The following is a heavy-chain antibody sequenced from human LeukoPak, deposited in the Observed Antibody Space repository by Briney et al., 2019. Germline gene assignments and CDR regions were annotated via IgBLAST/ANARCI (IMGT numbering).Heavy chain of an antibody. CDR3: AVSIQAASIPAFDY. V-gene: IGHV1-2*02. D-gene: IGHD6-25*01. Sequence: ASVKVSCKPSGYSFTAHHIHWMRQAPGQGLEWVGWIVPRSGDTNYAQRFQGGVTMTRDTSISTVYMELSGLTSDDTAVYYCAVSIQAASIPAFDYWGQGAPVTVSS. J-gene: IGHJ4*02. CDR1: GYSFTAHH. CDR2: IVPRSGDT.